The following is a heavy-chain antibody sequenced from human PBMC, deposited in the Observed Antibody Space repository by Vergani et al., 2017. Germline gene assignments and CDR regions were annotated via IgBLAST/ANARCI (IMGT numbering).Heavy chain of an antibody. CDR2: ISSSSSYI. D-gene: IGHD3-10*01. CDR1: GFSVSSNY. J-gene: IGHJ2*01. Sequence: EVQLVESGGGLIQPGGSLRLSCAASGFSVSSNYMSWVRQAPGKGLEWVSSISSSSSYIYYADSLKGRFTISRDNAKNSLYLQMNSLRAEDTAVYYCAREFVGFDLWGRGTLVTVSS. CDR3: AREFVGFDL. V-gene: IGHV3-21*01.